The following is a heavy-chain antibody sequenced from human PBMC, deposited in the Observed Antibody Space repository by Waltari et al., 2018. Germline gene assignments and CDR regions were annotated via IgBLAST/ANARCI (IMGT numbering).Heavy chain of an antibody. CDR2: IIPIFGTA. CDR3: ARDRGALYGGYNWFDP. Sequence: QVQLVQSGAEVKKPGSSVKVSCKASGGTFSSYAITWVRQAPGQGLEWMGGIIPIFGTANYAQKFQGRVTITADESTSTAYMELSSLRSEDTAVYYCARDRGALYGGYNWFDPWGQGTLVTVSS. CDR1: GGTFSSYA. V-gene: IGHV1-69*12. J-gene: IGHJ5*02. D-gene: IGHD3-16*01.